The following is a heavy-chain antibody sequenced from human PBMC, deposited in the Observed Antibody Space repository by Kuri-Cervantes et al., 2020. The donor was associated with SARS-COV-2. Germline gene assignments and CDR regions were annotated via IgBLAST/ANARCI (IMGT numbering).Heavy chain of an antibody. CDR1: GYSFTSYG. CDR2: IYPGDSDT. V-gene: IGHV5-51*01. Sequence: GESLKISCKASGYSFTSYGIGWVRQMPGKRLEWMGIIYPGDSDTRYRPSFQGQVTISADKFISTVYLQWSSLKAAETARYYCARRSHGENNYYYMDVWGKGTTVTVSS. D-gene: IGHD7-27*01. J-gene: IGHJ6*03. CDR3: ARRSHGENNYYYMDV.